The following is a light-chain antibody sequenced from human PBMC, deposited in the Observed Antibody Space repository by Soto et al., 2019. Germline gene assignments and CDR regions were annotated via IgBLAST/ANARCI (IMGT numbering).Light chain of an antibody. CDR3: QEHNGDLPVA. Sequence: GDRVTITCRSSQAIDHSVAWYQQKPGQGPKLLIYAASTLHSGVPSRFSGSGSGTHFTLTITGLQPEDVATYFCQEHNGDLPVAFGPGTTVDV. V-gene: IGKV1-27*01. J-gene: IGKJ3*01. CDR2: AAS. CDR1: QAIDHS.